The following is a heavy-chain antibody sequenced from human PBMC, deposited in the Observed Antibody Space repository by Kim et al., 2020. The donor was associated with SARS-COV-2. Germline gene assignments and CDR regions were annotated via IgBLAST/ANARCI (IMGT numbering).Heavy chain of an antibody. CDR3: ARALHDREDTAMVTNYFDY. CDR2: ISSSSSYI. V-gene: IGHV3-21*01. Sequence: GGSLRLSCAASGFTFSSYSMNWVRQAPGKGLEWVSSISSSSSYIYYADSVKGRFTISRDNAKNSLYLQMNSLRAEDTAVYYCARALHDREDTAMVTNYFDYWGQGTLVTVSS. CDR1: GFTFSSYS. D-gene: IGHD5-18*01. J-gene: IGHJ4*02.